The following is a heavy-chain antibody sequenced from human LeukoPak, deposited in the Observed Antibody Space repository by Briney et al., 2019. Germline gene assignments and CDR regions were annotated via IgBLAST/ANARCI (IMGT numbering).Heavy chain of an antibody. V-gene: IGHV3-23*01. J-gene: IGHJ6*03. CDR1: GFTFSSYA. D-gene: IGHD3-16*01. CDR2: ISGSGGST. Sequence: SGGSLRLSCAASGFTFSSYAMSWVRQAPGKGLEWVSAISGSGGSTYYADSVKGRFAISRDNSKNTLYLQMNSLRAEDTAVYYCAKYAALGDLAYYYYMDVWGKGTTVTVSS. CDR3: AKYAALGDLAYYYYMDV.